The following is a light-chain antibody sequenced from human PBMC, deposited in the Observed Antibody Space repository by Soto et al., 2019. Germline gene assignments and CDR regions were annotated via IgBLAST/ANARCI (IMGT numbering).Light chain of an antibody. V-gene: IGLV2-14*01. Sequence: QSALTQPASVSGSPGQSITISCTGTGSNIGGFNYVSWYQQYPGKAPKLTIYEVSDRPSGVSNRFSGSKSGNTASLTISGLQAEDEADYYFSSYTSSSTVVFGGGTKLAVL. J-gene: IGLJ2*01. CDR3: SSYTSSSTVV. CDR1: GSNIGGFNY. CDR2: EVS.